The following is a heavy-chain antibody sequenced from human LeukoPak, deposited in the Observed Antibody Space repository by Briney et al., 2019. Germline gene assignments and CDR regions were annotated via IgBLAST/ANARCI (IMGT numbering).Heavy chain of an antibody. CDR2: ISAYNGNT. J-gene: IGHJ4*02. CDR1: GYTFTSYG. D-gene: IGHD6-13*01. Sequence: ASVTVSCKASGYTFTSYGISWVRQAPGQGLEWMGWISAYNGNTNYAQKLQGRVTMTTDTSTSTAYMELRSMRSDDTAVYYCARDQDRYSSSWSFDYWGQGTLVTVSS. CDR3: ARDQDRYSSSWSFDY. V-gene: IGHV1-18*01.